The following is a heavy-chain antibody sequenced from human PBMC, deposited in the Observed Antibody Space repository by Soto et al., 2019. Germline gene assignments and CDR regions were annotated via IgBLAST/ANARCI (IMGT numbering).Heavy chain of an antibody. CDR2: VSSRNGVT. V-gene: IGHV1-18*04. J-gene: IGHJ4*02. D-gene: IGHD6-19*01. CDR1: GYTFANFD. Sequence: ASVKVSCKTSGYTFANFDFSWVRQAPGQGLEWMGWVSSRNGVTNYAENFRDRVTISTDTSTNTVYMELRSLRSDDTAVYFCARERLNTGWYGFDYWGQGTQVTV. CDR3: ARERLNTGWYGFDY.